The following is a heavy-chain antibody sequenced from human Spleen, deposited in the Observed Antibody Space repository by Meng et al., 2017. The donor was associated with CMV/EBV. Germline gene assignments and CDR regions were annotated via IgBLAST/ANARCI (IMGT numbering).Heavy chain of an antibody. CDR2: ISYGGNNK. D-gene: IGHD3-10*01. Sequence: SGFNFNTDTMHWVRQAPGKGLEWVALISYGGNNKYYADSVKGRFTISGDNSKNTLHLQMNSLSSQDTAMYYCARGRRVGELRGWFDPWGPGTLVTVSS. V-gene: IGHV3-30-3*01. J-gene: IGHJ5*02. CDR1: GFNFNTDT. CDR3: ARGRRVGELRGWFDP.